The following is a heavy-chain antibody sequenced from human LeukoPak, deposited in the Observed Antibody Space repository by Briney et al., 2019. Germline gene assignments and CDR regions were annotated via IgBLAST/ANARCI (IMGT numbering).Heavy chain of an antibody. D-gene: IGHD3-16*01. CDR2: INHNGNVN. CDR3: ARGGGLDV. J-gene: IGHJ6*02. CDR1: GFTFSSYW. V-gene: IGHV3-7*03. Sequence: RGSLRLSCAASGFTFSSYWMNWARQAPGKGLEWVASINHNGNVNYYVDSVKGRFTISRDNAKNSLYLQMSNLRAEDTAVYFCARGGGLDVWGQGATVTVSS.